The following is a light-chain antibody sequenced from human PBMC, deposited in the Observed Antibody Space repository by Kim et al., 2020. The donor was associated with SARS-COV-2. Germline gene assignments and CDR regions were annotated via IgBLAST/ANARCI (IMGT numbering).Light chain of an antibody. CDR1: SSDVGGYNY. V-gene: IGLV2-14*03. CDR3: SSYTSSSTLVV. CDR2: DVS. Sequence: QSVTLSCTGTSSDVGGYNYVSWYQQHPGKAPKLMIYDVSNRPSGVSNRFSGSKSGNTASLTISGLQAEDEADYYCSSYTSSSTLVVFGGGTKLTVL. J-gene: IGLJ2*01.